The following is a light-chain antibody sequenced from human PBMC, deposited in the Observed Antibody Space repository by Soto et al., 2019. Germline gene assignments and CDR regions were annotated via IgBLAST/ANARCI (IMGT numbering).Light chain of an antibody. Sequence: DIQLTQSPSFLPASVGDRVTITCRASQGISNYLAWYQQKPGKAPNLLIYSASTLHTGVPSRFIGSGSGTDFTLTISGLQPEDFAIYYCQQLTSSPPLTFGPGTKVEIK. V-gene: IGKV1-9*01. J-gene: IGKJ1*01. CDR2: SAS. CDR3: QQLTSSPPLT. CDR1: QGISNY.